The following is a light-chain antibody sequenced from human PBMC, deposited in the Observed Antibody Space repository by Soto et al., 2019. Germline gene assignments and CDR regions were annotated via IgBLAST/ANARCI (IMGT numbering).Light chain of an antibody. J-gene: IGLJ1*01. CDR3: NSFIISGNDG. CDR1: NSDVGGYNS. V-gene: IGLV2-14*01. CDR2: EVS. Sequence: QSPLPQPASVSGSPGQSITISCTVTNSDVGGYNSVSWYQQHPDKAPKLMIYEVSSRHSGVSGRFSGFKAGNTASLSISGIQSEDEDDYDGNSFIISGNDGFG.